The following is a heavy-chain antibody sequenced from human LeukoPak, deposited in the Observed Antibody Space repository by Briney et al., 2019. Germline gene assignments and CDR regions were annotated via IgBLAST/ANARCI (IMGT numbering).Heavy chain of an antibody. V-gene: IGHV6-1*01. CDR1: GDSISSNSAT. J-gene: IGHJ4*02. CDR2: TYYTSKWYN. D-gene: IGHD3-3*01. CDR3: ARDINPWSGYSGFDY. Sequence: SQTLSLTCAISGDSISSNSATWNWIRQSPSRGLEWLGRTYYTSKWYNDYAVSVKSRITINPDTSKNQFSLQLNSVTPEDTALYYCARDINPWSGYSGFDYWGQGTLVTVSS.